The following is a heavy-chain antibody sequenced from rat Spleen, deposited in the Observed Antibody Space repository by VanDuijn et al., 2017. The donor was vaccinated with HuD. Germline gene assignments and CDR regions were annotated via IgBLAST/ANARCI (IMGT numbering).Heavy chain of an antibody. D-gene: IGHD1-2*01. Sequence: QVQLKESGPGLVQPSQTLSLTCTVSGFSLSSYGVIWVRQPPGKGLEWMGVIWGNGNTNSNSALKSRLSINRDTSKSKVFLKMNTLQTEDTAMYFCARSDTLAAMGHYWGQGVMVTVSS. CDR1: GFSLSSYG. CDR3: ARSDTLAAMGHY. J-gene: IGHJ2*01. CDR2: IWGNGNT. V-gene: IGHV2-13*01.